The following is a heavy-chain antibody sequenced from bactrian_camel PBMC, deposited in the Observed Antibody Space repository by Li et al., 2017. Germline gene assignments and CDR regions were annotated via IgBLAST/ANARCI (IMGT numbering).Heavy chain of an antibody. CDR1: EFSFSAYV. D-gene: IGHD4*01. J-gene: IGHJ6*01. V-gene: IGHV3S42*01. CDR3: VTGKSVDYAIAPFGY. CDR2: INSRTDGTT. Sequence: VQLVESGGGLVQPGGSLRLSCAASEFSFSAYVMSWVRQAPGKGLEWISGINSRTDGTTVYAESVKGRFTISIDNSKTTLYLQMNSLKSEDTALYTCVTGKSVDYAIAPFGYWGQGTQVTVS.